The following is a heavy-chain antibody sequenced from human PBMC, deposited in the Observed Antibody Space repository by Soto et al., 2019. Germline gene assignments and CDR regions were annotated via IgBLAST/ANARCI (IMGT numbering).Heavy chain of an antibody. V-gene: IGHV3-7*01. CDR1: GFTFTTYW. J-gene: IGHJ4*02. Sequence: GGSLRLSXAASGFTFTTYWMDWVRQTPGKGLEWVANINQDGSEKNYVDSVKGRFTIYRDNAKNSLYLQMSGLTAEDSALYYCSRSLDSWGQGTLVTVSS. CDR2: INQDGSEK. CDR3: SRSLDS.